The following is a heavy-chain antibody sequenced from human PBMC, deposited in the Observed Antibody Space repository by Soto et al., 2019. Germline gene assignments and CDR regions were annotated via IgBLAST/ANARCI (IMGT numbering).Heavy chain of an antibody. CDR1: GGSISSGGYY. Sequence: TLSLTCTVSGGSISSGGYYWSWIRQHPGKGLEWIGYIYYSGSTYYNPSLKSRVTISVDTSKNQFSLKLSSVTAADTAVYYCARAYSNYDYYYGMDVWGQGTTVTVSS. CDR3: ARAYSNYDYYYGMDV. CDR2: IYYSGST. V-gene: IGHV4-31*03. D-gene: IGHD4-4*01. J-gene: IGHJ6*02.